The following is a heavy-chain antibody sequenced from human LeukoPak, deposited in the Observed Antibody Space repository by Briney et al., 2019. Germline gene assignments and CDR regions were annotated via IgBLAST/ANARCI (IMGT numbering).Heavy chain of an antibody. CDR2: MNPNSGNT. J-gene: IGHJ5*02. Sequence: ASVKVSCKASGYTFTSYDINWVRQATGQGLEWMGWMNPNSGNTGYAQKFQGRVTITRNTSISTAYMELSSLRSEDTAVYYCARLITMVRTSRRFDPWGQGTLVTVSS. V-gene: IGHV1-8*03. D-gene: IGHD3-10*01. CDR3: ARLITMVRTSRRFDP. CDR1: GYTFTSYD.